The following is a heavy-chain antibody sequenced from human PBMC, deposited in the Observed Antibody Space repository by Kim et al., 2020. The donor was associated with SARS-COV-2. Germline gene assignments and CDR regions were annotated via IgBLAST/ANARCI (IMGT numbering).Heavy chain of an antibody. V-gene: IGHV3-11*01. Sequence: GGSLRLSCAASGFTFSDYYMRWIRQAPGKGLEWVSYISSSSITIYYTDSVTGRFTISRDNAKTSLYLQLNSLRPEDTAVDYCARLPVDYYYFTDVWGKGT. J-gene: IGHJ6*03. CDR1: GFTFSDYY. CDR2: ISSSSITI. CDR3: ARLPVDYYYFTDV.